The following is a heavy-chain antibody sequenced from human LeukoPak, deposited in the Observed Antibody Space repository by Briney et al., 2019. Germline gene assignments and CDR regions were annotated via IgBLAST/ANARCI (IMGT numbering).Heavy chain of an antibody. J-gene: IGHJ4*02. CDR1: GGSISSYY. CDR2: IYYSGST. V-gene: IGHV4-59*01. CDR3: ARGGSWNYLGFDY. D-gene: IGHD1-7*01. Sequence: SETLSLTCTVSGGSISSYYWSWIRQPPGKGLEWIGYIYYSGSTNYNPSLKSRVTISVDTSKNQFSLKLSSVTAADAAVYYCARGGSWNYLGFDYWGQGTLVTVSS.